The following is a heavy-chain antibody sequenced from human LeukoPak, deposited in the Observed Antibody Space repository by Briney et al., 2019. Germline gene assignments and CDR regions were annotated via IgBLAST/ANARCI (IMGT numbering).Heavy chain of an antibody. J-gene: IGHJ4*01. CDR1: GFTFSNAW. V-gene: IGHV3-15*01. D-gene: IGHD5-18*01. CDR2: IKSKTDGGTT. CDR3: TTDRGPYSYGYFDY. Sequence: GGSLRLSCAASGFTFSNAWMSWVRQAPGKGLEWVGRIKSKTDGGTTDYAAPVKGRFTISRDDSKNTLYLQMNSLKTEDTAVYYRTTDRGPYSYGYFDYWGQGTLVTVSS.